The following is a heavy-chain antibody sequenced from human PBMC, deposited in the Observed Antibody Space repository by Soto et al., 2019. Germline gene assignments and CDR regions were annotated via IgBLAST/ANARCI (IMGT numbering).Heavy chain of an antibody. CDR3: ARAKLEGRFIRGYFEWLLFDY. CDR2: INHSGST. D-gene: IGHD3-9*01. CDR1: GGSFSGYY. J-gene: IGHJ4*02. V-gene: IGHV4-34*01. Sequence: PSETLSLTCAVYGGSFSGYYWSWIRQPPGKGLELIGEINHSGSTNYNPSLKSRVTISVDTSKNQFSLKLSSVTAADTAVYYCARAKLEGRFIRGYFEWLLFDYWGQGTLVTVSS.